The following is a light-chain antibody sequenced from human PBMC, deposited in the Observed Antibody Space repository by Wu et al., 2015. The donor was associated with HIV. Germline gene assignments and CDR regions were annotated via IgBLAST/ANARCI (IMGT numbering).Light chain of an antibody. CDR1: QSISYN. Sequence: EVMMTQSPATLSVSAGERATLSCRASQSISYNLSWYQQKPGQAPRLLIYGASRRATGAPTRFSGSGSGTDFALTISNIEPEDFAVYFCHQRSTWPFTFGPGTKVDVK. V-gene: IGKV3-15*01. J-gene: IGKJ3*01. CDR3: HQRSTWPFT. CDR2: GAS.